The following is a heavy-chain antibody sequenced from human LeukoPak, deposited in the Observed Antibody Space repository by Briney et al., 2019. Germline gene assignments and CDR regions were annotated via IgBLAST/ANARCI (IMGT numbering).Heavy chain of an antibody. V-gene: IGHV4-59*01. Sequence: SETLSLTCAVYGGSFSGYYWSWIRQPPGKGLEWIGYIYYSGSTNYNPFLKSRVTISVDTSKNQFSLKLSSVTAADTAVYYCARGQWGIAPDYYYYYGMDVWGQGTTVTVSS. CDR1: GGSFSGYY. CDR3: ARGQWGIAPDYYYYYGMDV. D-gene: IGHD6-13*01. CDR2: IYYSGST. J-gene: IGHJ6*02.